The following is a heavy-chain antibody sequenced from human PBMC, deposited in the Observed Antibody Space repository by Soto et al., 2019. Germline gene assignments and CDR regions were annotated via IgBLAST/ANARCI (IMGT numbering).Heavy chain of an antibody. CDR2: INGSGGST. V-gene: IGHV3-23*01. CDR3: ENKDSSGYYKHCPFDY. Sequence: EVQLLESGGGLVQPGGSLRLSCAASGFTFSSYAMNWVRQAPGKGLEWVSAINGSGGSTYYADSVKGRFTISRDNSKNTLYRQMKSLRAEDTAVYYCENKDSSGYYKHCPFDYWGQGTLVTVSS. CDR1: GFTFSSYA. J-gene: IGHJ4*02. D-gene: IGHD3-22*01.